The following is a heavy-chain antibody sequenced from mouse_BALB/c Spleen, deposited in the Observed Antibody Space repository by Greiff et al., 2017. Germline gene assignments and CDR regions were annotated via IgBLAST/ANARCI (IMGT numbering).Heavy chain of an antibody. V-gene: IGHV1-31*01. CDR3: ARGGNYAWFAY. CDR1: GYSFTGYY. J-gene: IGHJ3*01. CDR2: INPYNGAT. Sequence: VQLQQSGPELVKPGASVKISCKASGYSFTGYYMHWVKQSHVKSLEWIGRINPYNGATSYNQNFKDKASLTVDKSSSTAYMELHSLTSEDSAVYYCARGGNYAWFAYWGQGTLVTVSA. D-gene: IGHD2-1*01.